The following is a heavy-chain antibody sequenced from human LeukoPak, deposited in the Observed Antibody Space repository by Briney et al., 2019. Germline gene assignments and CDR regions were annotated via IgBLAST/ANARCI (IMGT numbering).Heavy chain of an antibody. Sequence: GGSLRLSCAASGFTFSSYGMQWVRQAPGKGLEWVAVIWYDGSNKYYADSVKGRFTISRDNSKNTLYLRMNSLRAEDTAVYYCARESPALDAFDIWGQGTMVTVSS. CDR1: GFTFSSYG. CDR2: IWYDGSNK. CDR3: ARESPALDAFDI. J-gene: IGHJ3*02. V-gene: IGHV3-33*01.